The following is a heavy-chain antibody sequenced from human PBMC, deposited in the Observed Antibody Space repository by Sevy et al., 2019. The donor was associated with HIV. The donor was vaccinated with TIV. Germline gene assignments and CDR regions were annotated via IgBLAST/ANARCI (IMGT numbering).Heavy chain of an antibody. J-gene: IGHJ5*02. CDR3: ARGGYYDFWGGYTYNWFDP. CDR2: MNPNSGNT. CDR1: GYTFTSYD. D-gene: IGHD3-3*01. Sequence: ASVKVSCKASGYTFTSYDINWVRQATGQGLEWMGWMNPNSGNTGYAQKFQGRVTMTRNTSISTAYMELSSLRSEDTAVYYCARGGYYDFWGGYTYNWFDPWGQGTLVTVSS. V-gene: IGHV1-8*01.